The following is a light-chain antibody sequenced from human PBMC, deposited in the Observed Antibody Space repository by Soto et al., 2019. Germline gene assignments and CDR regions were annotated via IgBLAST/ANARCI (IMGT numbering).Light chain of an antibody. CDR1: QSVSGN. CDR3: QQYNNWPPS. V-gene: IGKV3-15*01. Sequence: EIVMTQSQASLSVSPGERATLSCRASQSVSGNLAWYQQKPGQAPRLLIYGASTRATGIPARFSGSGSGTESTLTISSLQSEDFAVYYCQQYNNWPPSFGQGTKAEIK. CDR2: GAS. J-gene: IGKJ1*01.